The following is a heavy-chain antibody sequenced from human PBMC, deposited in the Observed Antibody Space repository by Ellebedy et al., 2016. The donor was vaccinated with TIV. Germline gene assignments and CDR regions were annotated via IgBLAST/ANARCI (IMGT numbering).Heavy chain of an antibody. CDR1: GYTFTSYD. J-gene: IGHJ4*02. CDR3: AREVDVVDY. V-gene: IGHV1-18*01. D-gene: IGHD5-12*01. CDR2: ISAYNGNT. Sequence: ASVKVSXKASGYTFTSYDINWVRQATGQGLEWMGWISAYNGNTNYAQKLQGRVTMTTDTSTSTAYMELRSLRSDDTAVYYCAREVDVVDYWGQGTLVTVSS.